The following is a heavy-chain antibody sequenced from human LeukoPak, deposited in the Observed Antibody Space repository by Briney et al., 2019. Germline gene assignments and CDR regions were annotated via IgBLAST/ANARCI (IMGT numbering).Heavy chain of an antibody. J-gene: IGHJ3*01. CDR3: AGGGGGEAFDV. CDR1: GFTFSNYA. D-gene: IGHD3-16*01. CDR2: ISANGGST. V-gene: IGHV3-23*01. Sequence: GGSLRLSCAASGFTFSNYAMTWVRQAPGKGLEWVSAISANGGSTYYVDSVKGRFTISRDNFKYTVFMQMNSLRAEDPAVYYWAGGGGGEAFDVWGQGTMVTVS.